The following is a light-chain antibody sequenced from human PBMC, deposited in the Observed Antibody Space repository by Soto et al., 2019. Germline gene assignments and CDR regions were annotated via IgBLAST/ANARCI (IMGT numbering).Light chain of an antibody. V-gene: IGKV3-15*01. Sequence: FVLTQSPGTLSLSPWERATLSCRASQSVDINLAWYQQKPGQAPRLLIYGASTRATDMPGRFSGRGAGAEFTLTISSLQSEDFAVYYCQQYRSWPRTFGQGAKVDIK. CDR3: QQYRSWPRT. J-gene: IGKJ1*01. CDR1: QSVDIN. CDR2: GAS.